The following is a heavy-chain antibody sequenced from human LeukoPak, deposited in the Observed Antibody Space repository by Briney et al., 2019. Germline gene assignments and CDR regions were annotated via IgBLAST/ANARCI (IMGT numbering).Heavy chain of an antibody. CDR2: IYHSGST. CDR3: ARDPGIAVAGTVG. V-gene: IGHV4-38-2*02. D-gene: IGHD6-19*01. CDR1: GYSISSGYY. Sequence: SETLSLTCTVSGYSISSGYYWGWIRQPPGKGLEWIGSIYHSGSTYYNPSLKSRVTISVDTSKNQFSLKLSSVTAADTAVYYCARDPGIAVAGTVGWGQGTLVTVSS. J-gene: IGHJ4*02.